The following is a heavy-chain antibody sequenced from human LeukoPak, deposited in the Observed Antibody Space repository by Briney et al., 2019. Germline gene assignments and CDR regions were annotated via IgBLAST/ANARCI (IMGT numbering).Heavy chain of an antibody. D-gene: IGHD1-26*01. J-gene: IGHJ4*02. CDR3: ARDTVGVR. V-gene: IGHV3-7*01. Sequence: PGGSLRLSCAASGFSFRGYWMSWVRQTPGKGLEWVANIKQDGSEKYYVESVKGQFTISRDNAKNSLYLQMNSLRAEDTAVYYCARDTVGVRWGQGTLVTVSS. CDR1: GFSFRGYW. CDR2: IKQDGSEK.